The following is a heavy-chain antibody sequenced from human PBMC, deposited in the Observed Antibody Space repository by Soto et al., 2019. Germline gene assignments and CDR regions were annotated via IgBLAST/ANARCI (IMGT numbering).Heavy chain of an antibody. V-gene: IGHV3-23*01. J-gene: IGHJ4*02. CDR1: GFTFSSYA. Sequence: GGSLRLSCAASGFTFSSYAMSWVRQAPGKGLEWVSAISGSGGSTYYADSVKGRFTISRDNSKNTLYLQMNSLRAEDTAVYYCAKGRIGEYYDSSGYYFDYWGQGTLVTVSS. D-gene: IGHD3-22*01. CDR3: AKGRIGEYYDSSGYYFDY. CDR2: ISGSGGST.